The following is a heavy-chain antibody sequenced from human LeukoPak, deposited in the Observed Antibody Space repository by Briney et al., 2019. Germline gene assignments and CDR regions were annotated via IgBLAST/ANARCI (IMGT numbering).Heavy chain of an antibody. CDR3: GRLGSATLKFDT. V-gene: IGHV4-61*02. D-gene: IGHD1-1*01. Sequence: SQTLSLTCTVSGDSISSHSGDYYWSWIRQRAGRGLEWVGRVLTTGNTDYNASLESRVTISLDTSKDQFSLNLTSVTAADTAVYFCGRLGSATLKFDTWGQGILVTVSS. CDR1: GDSISSHSGDYY. CDR2: VLTTGNT. J-gene: IGHJ4*02.